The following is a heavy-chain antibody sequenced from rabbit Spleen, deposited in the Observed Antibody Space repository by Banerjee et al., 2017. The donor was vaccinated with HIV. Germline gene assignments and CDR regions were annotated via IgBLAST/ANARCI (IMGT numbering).Heavy chain of an antibody. Sequence: EQLEESGGGLVKPEGSLTLTCTASGFSFSYSYWICWVRQAPGKGLEWIACIYVGSGGGTKYASWAKGRFTISKTSSTTVTLQVTSLTVADTATYFCAREGGIVVAGAFNLWGPGTLVTVS. CDR1: GFSFSYSYW. CDR2: IYVGSGGGT. D-gene: IGHD4-1*01. J-gene: IGHJ4*01. CDR3: AREGGIVVAGAFNL. V-gene: IGHV1S45*01.